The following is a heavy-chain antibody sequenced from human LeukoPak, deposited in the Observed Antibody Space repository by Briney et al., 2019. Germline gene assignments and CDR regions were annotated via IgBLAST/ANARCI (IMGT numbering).Heavy chain of an antibody. CDR1: GGTFSSYA. D-gene: IGHD6-13*01. Sequence: VASVKVSCKACGGTFSSYAISLVRQAPGQGLEWMGRIIPILGIANYAQKFQGRVTITADKSTSTAYMELSSLRSEDTAVYYCAREAAAGRQGYYYGMDVWGQGTTVTVSS. CDR2: IIPILGIA. CDR3: AREAAAGRQGYYYGMDV. V-gene: IGHV1-69*04. J-gene: IGHJ6*02.